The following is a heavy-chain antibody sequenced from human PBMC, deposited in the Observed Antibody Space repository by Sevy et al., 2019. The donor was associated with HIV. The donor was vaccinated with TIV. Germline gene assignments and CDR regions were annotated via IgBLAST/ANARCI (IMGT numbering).Heavy chain of an antibody. J-gene: IGHJ4*02. CDR2: IYYSGST. V-gene: IGHV4-59*01. CDR3: ARVSTQLLGLYYFDY. D-gene: IGHD2-2*01. CDR1: GGSISSYY. Sequence: SETLSLTCTVSGGSISSYYWSWIRQPPGKGLEWIGYIYYSGSTNYNPSLKSRVTISVDTSKNQFSLKLSSVTAADTAVYYCARVSTQLLGLYYFDYWGQGTLVTVSS.